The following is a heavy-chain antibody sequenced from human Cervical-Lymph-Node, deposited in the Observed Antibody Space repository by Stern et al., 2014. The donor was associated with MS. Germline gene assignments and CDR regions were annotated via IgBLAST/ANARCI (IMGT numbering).Heavy chain of an antibody. CDR3: ALSSETSDRWYSLGYDL. CDR2: IFPVFGTP. Sequence: VQLVESGAEVTKPGSSVKVSCKASGGTLSKFPSSWVRQAPGQGLEWMGWIFPVFGTPTYAQEFRGRVTITADVSTSTVYMELSSLRSDDTAVYYCALSSETSDRWYSLGYDLWGQGTLVTVSS. CDR1: GGTLSKFP. J-gene: IGHJ5*02. V-gene: IGHV1-69*01. D-gene: IGHD6-13*01.